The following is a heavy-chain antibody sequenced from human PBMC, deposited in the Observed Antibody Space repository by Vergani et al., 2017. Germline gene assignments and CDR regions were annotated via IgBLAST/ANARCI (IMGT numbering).Heavy chain of an antibody. CDR1: GGSFSGYY. Sequence: QVQLQQWGAGLLKPSETLSLTCAVYGGSFSGYYWSWIRQPPVKVLEWIGEINHSGSTNYNPSLKSRVTISVDTDKNQFSLKRSSVTAEDTAVYYCARGLEEGNSGYFQPHYFDYWGQGTLVTVSS. V-gene: IGHV4-34*01. J-gene: IGHJ4*02. CDR3: ARGLEEGNSGYFQPHYFDY. CDR2: INHSGST. D-gene: IGHD3-22*01.